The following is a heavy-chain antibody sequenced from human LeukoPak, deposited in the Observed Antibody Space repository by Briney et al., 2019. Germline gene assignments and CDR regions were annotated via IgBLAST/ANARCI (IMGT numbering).Heavy chain of an antibody. CDR2: IYYSGST. V-gene: IGHV4-31*03. D-gene: IGHD3-22*01. CDR1: GGSISSGGYY. J-gene: IGHJ4*02. CDR3: ARKDYYDRNFDY. Sequence: SETLSLTCTVSGGSISSGGYYWSWIRQHPGKGLEWIGYIYYSGSTYYNPSLKSRITISVDTSKNQFSLKLSSVTAADTAVYYCARKDYYDRNFDYWGQGTLITVSS.